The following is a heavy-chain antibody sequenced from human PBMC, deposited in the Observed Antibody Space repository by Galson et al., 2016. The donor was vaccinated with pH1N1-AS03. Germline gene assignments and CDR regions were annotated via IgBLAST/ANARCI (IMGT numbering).Heavy chain of an antibody. D-gene: IGHD3-22*01. Sequence: SLRLSCAASGFPFSGYSMNWVRQAPGKGLEWVSGISWNRGNIGYADSVKGRFTISRDNAKNSLYLQMNSLRAEDTAVYYCASSKLDSSGYCYLDHWGQGTLITVSS. J-gene: IGHJ4*02. CDR3: ASSKLDSSGYCYLDH. CDR1: GFPFSGYS. CDR2: ISWNRGNI. V-gene: IGHV3-9*01.